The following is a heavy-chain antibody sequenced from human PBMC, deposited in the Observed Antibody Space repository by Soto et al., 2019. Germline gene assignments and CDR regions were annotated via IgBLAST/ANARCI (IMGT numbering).Heavy chain of an antibody. CDR1: GGSFSGYY. CDR2: INHSGST. J-gene: IGHJ4*02. CDR3: AREPRTYYYGSGSYYKEDHGGAFDY. D-gene: IGHD3-10*01. V-gene: IGHV4-34*09. Sequence: SETLSLTCAVYGGSFSGYYWSWIRQPPGKGLEWIGEINHSGSTYYNPSLKSRVTISVDTSKNQFSLKLSSVTAADTAVYYCAREPRTYYYGSGSYYKEDHGGAFDYWGQGTLVTVSS.